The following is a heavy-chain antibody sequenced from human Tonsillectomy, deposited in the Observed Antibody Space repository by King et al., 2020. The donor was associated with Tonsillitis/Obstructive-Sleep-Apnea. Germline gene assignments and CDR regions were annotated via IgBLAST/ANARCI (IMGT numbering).Heavy chain of an antibody. CDR1: GGSISSYY. CDR2: IYYSGST. V-gene: IGHV4-59*01. J-gene: IGHJ3*02. CDR3: AREALDAFDI. Sequence: QLQESGPGLVKPSETLSLTCTVSGGSISSYYWSWIRPPPGKGLECIGYIYYSGSTKYNPSLKSRVTISVDTSKNQFSLKLSSVTAADTAVYYCAREALDAFDIWGQGTMVTVSS.